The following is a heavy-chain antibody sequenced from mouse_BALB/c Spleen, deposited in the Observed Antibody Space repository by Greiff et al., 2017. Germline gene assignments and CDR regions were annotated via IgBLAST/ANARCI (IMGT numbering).Heavy chain of an antibody. CDR1: GFTFSSYA. D-gene: IGHD2-1*01. CDR2: ISSGGSYT. Sequence: EVNVVESGGGLVKPGGSLKLSCAASGFTFSSYAMSWVRQSPEKRLEWVAEISSGGSYTYYPDTVTGRFTISRDNAKNTLYLEMSSLRSEDTAMYYCARDRFGNYYFDYWGQGTTLTVSS. CDR3: ARDRFGNYYFDY. J-gene: IGHJ2*01. V-gene: IGHV5-9-4*01.